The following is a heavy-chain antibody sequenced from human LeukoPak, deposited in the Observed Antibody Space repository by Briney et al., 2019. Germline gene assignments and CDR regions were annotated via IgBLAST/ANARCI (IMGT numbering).Heavy chain of an antibody. J-gene: IGHJ3*02. Sequence: SETLSLTCTVSGGSISSYYWSWIRQPPGKGLEWIGYIYYSGSTNYNPSLKSRVTISVDTSKNQFSLKLSSVTAAGTAVYYCARHRRNDAFDIWGQGTMVTVSS. CDR3: ARHRRNDAFDI. V-gene: IGHV4-59*08. CDR1: GGSISSYY. CDR2: IYYSGST.